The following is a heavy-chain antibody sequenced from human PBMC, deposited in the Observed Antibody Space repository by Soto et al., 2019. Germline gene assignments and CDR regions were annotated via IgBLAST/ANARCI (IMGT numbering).Heavy chain of an antibody. CDR1: GASISSYY. Sequence: SETLSLTCTVSGASISSYYWAWIRQPPKRGLEWIGYMYFSGSTNYNASLESRVIMSVDASKKQFTLKLSSVTAADTAVYYCTSLSRDYYGSGSYKVTMDVWGQGNTVT. D-gene: IGHD3-10*01. V-gene: IGHV4-59*01. J-gene: IGHJ6*02. CDR3: TSLSRDYYGSGSYKVTMDV. CDR2: MYFSGST.